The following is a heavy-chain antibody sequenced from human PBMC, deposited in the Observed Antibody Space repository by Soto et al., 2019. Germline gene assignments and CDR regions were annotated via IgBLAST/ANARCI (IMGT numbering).Heavy chain of an antibody. V-gene: IGHV2-5*01. D-gene: IGHD5-12*01. Sequence: GAGPTLVNPTQTPPLTRTFSGVSPSTSGVGVGWIPQPPGTSLEWLALIYWNDDKRYSPSLKSRLTITKDTSKNQVVLTMTNMDPVDTATYYCARLYGGYDYYYYYGMDVWGQGTTVTVSS. CDR2: IYWNDDK. CDR1: GVSPSTSGVG. J-gene: IGHJ6*02. CDR3: ARLYGGYDYYYYYGMDV.